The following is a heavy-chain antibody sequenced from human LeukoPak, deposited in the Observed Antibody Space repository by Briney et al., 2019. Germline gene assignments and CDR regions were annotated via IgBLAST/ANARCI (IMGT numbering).Heavy chain of an antibody. CDR1: GFTFSSYW. V-gene: IGHV3-23*01. Sequence: HPGGSLRLSCAASGFTFSSYWMSWVRQAAGKGLEWVSVISGRDDDTYYADSVKGRFTISRDNSKNTLYLQMNSLRVDGTAVYYRVKEARSGFYYSDNWGQGTLVTVSS. CDR2: ISGRDDDT. CDR3: VKEARSGFYYSDN. J-gene: IGHJ4*02. D-gene: IGHD6-19*01.